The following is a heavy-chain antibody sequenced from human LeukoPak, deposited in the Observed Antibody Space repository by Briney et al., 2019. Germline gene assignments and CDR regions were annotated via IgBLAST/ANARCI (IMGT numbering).Heavy chain of an antibody. CDR2: INPHSGGT. V-gene: IGHV1-2*02. J-gene: IGHJ4*02. D-gene: IGHD6-13*01. CDR3: ARDSSYSSTLYYFEY. CDR1: GYTFTDYY. Sequence: ASVKVSCKASGYTFTDYYMHWVRQAPGQGLEWMGWINPHSGGTNYAQKFQGRVTMTRDTSISTVYMEVSRLRSDDTAVYYCARDSSYSSTLYYFEYWGQGTLVTVSS.